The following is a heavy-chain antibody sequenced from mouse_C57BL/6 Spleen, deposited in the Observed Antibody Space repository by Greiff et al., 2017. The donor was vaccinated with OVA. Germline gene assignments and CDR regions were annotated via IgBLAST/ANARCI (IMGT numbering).Heavy chain of an antibody. J-gene: IGHJ2*01. CDR1: GYTFTSYW. Sequence: QVQLKESGAELVKPGASVKMSCKASGYTFTSYWITWVKQRPGQGLEWIGDIYPGSGSTNYNEKFKSKATLTVDTSSSTAYMQLSSLTSEDSAVYYCARGGYYDYDGVDYWGQGTTLTVSS. CDR3: ARGGYYDYDGVDY. CDR2: IYPGSGST. D-gene: IGHD2-4*01. V-gene: IGHV1-55*01.